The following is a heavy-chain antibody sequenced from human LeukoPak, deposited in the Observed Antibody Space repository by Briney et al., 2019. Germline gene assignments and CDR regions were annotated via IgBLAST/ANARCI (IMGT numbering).Heavy chain of an antibody. J-gene: IGHJ4*02. Sequence: PGGSLRLSCAVSGFPFSIYEMNWVRQAPGKGLEWVSNIGSSGTTIYYADSVKGRFSISRDNAKSSLYLQMNSLRVEDTAVYYCALVAVASDFDYWGQGALVTVSS. CDR1: GFPFSIYE. CDR2: IGSSGTTI. D-gene: IGHD6-19*01. V-gene: IGHV3-48*03. CDR3: ALVAVASDFDY.